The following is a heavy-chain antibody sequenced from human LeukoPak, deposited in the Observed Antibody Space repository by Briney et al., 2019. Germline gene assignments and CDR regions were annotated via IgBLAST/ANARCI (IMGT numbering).Heavy chain of an antibody. CDR1: GFTFSSYA. J-gene: IGHJ4*02. D-gene: IGHD3-22*01. CDR2: ISYDGSNK. Sequence: PGRSLRLSCAASGFTFSSYAMHWVPQAPGKGLEWVAVISYDGSNKYYAASVKGRFTISRDNSKNTLYLQMNSLRAEDTAVYYCARVLYYYDSSGYYPADYWGQGTLVTVSS. CDR3: ARVLYYYDSSGYYPADY. V-gene: IGHV3-30*04.